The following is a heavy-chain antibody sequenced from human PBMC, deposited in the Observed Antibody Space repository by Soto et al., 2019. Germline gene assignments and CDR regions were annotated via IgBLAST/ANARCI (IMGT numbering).Heavy chain of an antibody. CDR3: ARDPSIGNAEY. CDR1: GITFDNYS. J-gene: IGHJ4*02. D-gene: IGHD2-15*01. Sequence: GGYLRLSSAASGITFDNYSLNWVRKAPGKGLEWGSAIDMSGTTTYYADCVKGRFTVSRDNFKNTLYLQMNSLRAEDTAVYYCARDPSIGNAEYWGQGTLVTVSS. V-gene: IGHV3-23*05. CDR2: IDMSGTTT.